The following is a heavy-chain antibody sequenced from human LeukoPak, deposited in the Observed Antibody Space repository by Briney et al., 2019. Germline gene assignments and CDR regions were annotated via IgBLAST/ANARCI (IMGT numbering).Heavy chain of an antibody. CDR1: GFTFSSYE. CDR3: ARDDGLRTFDY. D-gene: IGHD4-17*01. Sequence: PGGSLRLSCAASGFTFSSYEMNWVRQAPGKGLEWVAYISSSGSTIYYPDSVKGRFTISRDNAKNSLYLQMNSLRAEDTAVYYCARDDGLRTFDYWGQGTQVTVSS. V-gene: IGHV3-48*03. CDR2: ISSSGSTI. J-gene: IGHJ4*02.